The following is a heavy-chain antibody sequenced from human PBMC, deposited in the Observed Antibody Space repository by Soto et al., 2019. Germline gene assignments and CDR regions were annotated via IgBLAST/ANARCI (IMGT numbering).Heavy chain of an antibody. CDR1: GGTFSSYA. D-gene: IGHD6-13*01. J-gene: IGHJ5*02. CDR2: IIPIFGTA. Sequence: SVKVSCKASGGTFSSYAISWVRQAPGQGLEWMGGIIPIFGTANYAQKFQGRVTITADESTSTAYMELSSLRSEDTAVYYCARDAVSIAAAPFDPWGQGTLVTVSS. CDR3: ARDAVSIAAAPFDP. V-gene: IGHV1-69*13.